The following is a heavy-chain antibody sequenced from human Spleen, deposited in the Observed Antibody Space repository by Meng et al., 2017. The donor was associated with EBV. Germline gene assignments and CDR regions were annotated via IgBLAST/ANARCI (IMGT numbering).Heavy chain of an antibody. D-gene: IGHD5/OR15-5a*01. J-gene: IGHJ5*02. CDR3: GLDIESTTEDL. V-gene: IGHV1-8*01. Sequence: QVHVVRPGAEVKKPGASVKASCKSSGYTFTSDDINWVRQAPGQGLEWMGWMNSHSGNTGYAQKFQGRVTMTRNTSINTAYMELSSLRSEDTAVYFCGLDIESTTEDLWGQGTLVTVSS. CDR1: GYTFTSDD. CDR2: MNSHSGNT.